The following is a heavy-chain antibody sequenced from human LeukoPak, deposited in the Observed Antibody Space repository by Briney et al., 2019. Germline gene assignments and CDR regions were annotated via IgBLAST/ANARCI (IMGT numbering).Heavy chain of an antibody. CDR3: ARPSRVYSMVATY. CDR2: IYPGESDT. Sequence: GESLKISCKGSGYSFTNYWIGWVRQMPGKGLEWMGIIYPGESDTRYSPSFEGQVTISADKSISTAYLQWSSLKASDTAMYYCARPSRVYSMVATYWGQGTLVTVSS. CDR1: GYSFTNYW. D-gene: IGHD5-12*01. V-gene: IGHV5-51*01. J-gene: IGHJ4*02.